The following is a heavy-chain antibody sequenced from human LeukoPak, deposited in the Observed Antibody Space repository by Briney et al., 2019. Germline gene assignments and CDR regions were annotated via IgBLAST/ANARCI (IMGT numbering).Heavy chain of an antibody. CDR1: GGSFSGYY. D-gene: IGHD2-15*01. CDR3: AKTSGGNY. V-gene: IGHV4-34*01. Sequence: PSETLSLTCAVYGGSFSGYYWSWIRQPPGKGLEWIGEINHSGSTNYNPSLKSRVTISVDTSKNQFSLELSSVTAADTAVYYCAKTSGGNYWGQGTLVTVSS. CDR2: INHSGST. J-gene: IGHJ4*02.